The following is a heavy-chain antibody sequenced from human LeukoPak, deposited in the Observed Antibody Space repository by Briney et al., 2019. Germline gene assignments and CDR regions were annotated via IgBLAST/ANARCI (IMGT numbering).Heavy chain of an antibody. Sequence: GGSLRLSCAASGFTFSSYAMSWVRQAPGKGLEWVSAISGSGGSTYYADSVKGRFTISRDNSKNTLYLQMNSLRAEDTAVYYCTSGLSVRRSNNTPVDYWGQGTLVTVSS. J-gene: IGHJ4*02. V-gene: IGHV3-23*01. D-gene: IGHD1-1*01. CDR1: GFTFSSYA. CDR2: ISGSGGST. CDR3: TSGLSVRRSNNTPVDY.